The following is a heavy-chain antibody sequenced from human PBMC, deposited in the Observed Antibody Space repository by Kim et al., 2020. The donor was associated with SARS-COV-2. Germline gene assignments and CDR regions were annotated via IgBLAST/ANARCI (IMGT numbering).Heavy chain of an antibody. CDR2: NKDGTNT. Sequence: NKDGTNTDYADSVRGRFTISIDNSKNMVYLQRNSLGAEDTALYYCTTAFEYWGQGTLVTVSS. J-gene: IGHJ4*02. CDR3: TTAFEY. V-gene: IGHV3-74*01.